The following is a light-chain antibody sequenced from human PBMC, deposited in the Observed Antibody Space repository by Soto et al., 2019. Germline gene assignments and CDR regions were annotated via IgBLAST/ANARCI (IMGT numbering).Light chain of an antibody. CDR3: CSYAGSYTFYV. CDR2: DVS. V-gene: IGLV2-11*01. CDR1: SSDVGGYNY. J-gene: IGLJ1*01. Sequence: QSALTQPRSVSGSPGQSVTISCTGTSSDVGGYNYVSWYQQHPGKAPKLMIYDVSKRPSGVPDRFSGSKSGNTASLTISGLHAEDEAGYYCCSYAGSYTFYVFGTGTKLTVL.